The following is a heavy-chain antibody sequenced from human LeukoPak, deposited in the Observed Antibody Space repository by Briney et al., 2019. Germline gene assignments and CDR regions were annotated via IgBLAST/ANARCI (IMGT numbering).Heavy chain of an antibody. CDR1: GFTFGDYA. CDR3: TRKTDLYCSGGSCYFDY. D-gene: IGHD2-15*01. V-gene: IGHV3-49*03. CDR2: IRSKAYGGTT. J-gene: IGHJ4*02. Sequence: GESLRLSCTASGFTFGDYAMSWFRQAPGKGLEWVGFIRSKAYGGTTEYAASVKGRFTISRDDSKSIAYLQMNSLKTEDTAVYYCTRKTDLYCSGGSCYFDYWGQGTLVTVSS.